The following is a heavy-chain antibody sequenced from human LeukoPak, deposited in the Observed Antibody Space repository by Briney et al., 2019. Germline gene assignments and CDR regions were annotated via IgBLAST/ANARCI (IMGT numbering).Heavy chain of an antibody. CDR3: AREPLDYDILTGYSLPYYMDV. D-gene: IGHD3-9*01. Sequence: GGSLRLSCAASGFTFSSYWMSWVRQAPGKGLEWVANIEQDGSEKYYVDSVKGRFTISRDNAKNSLYLQMNSLRAEDTAVYYCAREPLDYDILTGYSLPYYMDVWGKGTTVTVSS. CDR2: IEQDGSEK. CDR1: GFTFSSYW. V-gene: IGHV3-7*01. J-gene: IGHJ6*03.